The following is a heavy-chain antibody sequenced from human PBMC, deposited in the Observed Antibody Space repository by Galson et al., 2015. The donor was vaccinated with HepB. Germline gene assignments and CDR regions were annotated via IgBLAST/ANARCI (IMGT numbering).Heavy chain of an antibody. D-gene: IGHD2-2*01. Sequence: SVKVSCKAPGGTFSSYAISWVRQAPGQGLEWMGGIIPIFGTANYAQKFQGRVTITADESTSTAYMELSSLRSEDTAVYYCARASEIGYCDSTSCFSFDPWGQGTLVTVSS. V-gene: IGHV1-69*13. J-gene: IGHJ5*02. CDR3: ARASEIGYCDSTSCFSFDP. CDR1: GGTFSSYA. CDR2: IIPIFGTA.